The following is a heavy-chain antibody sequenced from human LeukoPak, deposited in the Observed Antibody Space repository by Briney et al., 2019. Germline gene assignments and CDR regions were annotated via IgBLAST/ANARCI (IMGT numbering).Heavy chain of an antibody. CDR3: ARRSGYNYYFDY. Sequence: GESLKISCRGSGYTFTSYWIAWVSQMPGKGLEWMGIIYPGDSETRYSPSFQGQVTISADKSISTAYLQWSSLKAADTELYDCARRSGYNYYFDYWGQGTLDTVSS. CDR1: GYTFTSYW. D-gene: IGHD5-24*01. CDR2: IYPGDSET. J-gene: IGHJ4*02. V-gene: IGHV5-51*01.